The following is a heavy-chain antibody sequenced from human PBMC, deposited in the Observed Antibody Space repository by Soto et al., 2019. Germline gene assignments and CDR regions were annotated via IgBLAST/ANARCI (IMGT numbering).Heavy chain of an antibody. CDR2: IYKSTTT. Sequence: PSETLSLTCSVSCDSISTVDYFWAWIRQPPGQALEYIGYIYKSTTTYHNPSFESRVAISLDTSKSQFSLNVTSVTAADTAVYFCARGRYCLTGRCFPNWFDSWGQGTLVTVSS. CDR3: ARGRYCLTGRCFPNWFDS. J-gene: IGHJ5*01. V-gene: IGHV4-30-4*01. D-gene: IGHD2-15*01. CDR1: CDSISTVDYF.